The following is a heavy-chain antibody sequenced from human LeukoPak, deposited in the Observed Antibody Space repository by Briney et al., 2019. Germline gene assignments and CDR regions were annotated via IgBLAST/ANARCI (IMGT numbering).Heavy chain of an antibody. Sequence: ASVKVSCKVSGYTLTELSMHWVRQAPGKGLEWMGGFDPEDGETIYAQKFQGRVTMTEDTSTDTAYMELSSLRSEDTAVYYCVHSSGWYSYFDYWGQGTLVTVSS. CDR3: VHSSGWYSYFDY. CDR1: GYTLTELS. CDR2: FDPEDGET. D-gene: IGHD6-19*01. V-gene: IGHV1-24*01. J-gene: IGHJ4*02.